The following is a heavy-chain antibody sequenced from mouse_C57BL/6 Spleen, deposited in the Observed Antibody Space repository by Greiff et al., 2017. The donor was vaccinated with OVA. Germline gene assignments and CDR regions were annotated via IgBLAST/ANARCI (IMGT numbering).Heavy chain of an antibody. CDR3: ARHGITTVAPLAY. Sequence: EVQGVESGGGLVQPGGSLKLSCAASGFTFSDYYMYWVRQTPEKRLEWVAYISNGGGSTYYPDTVKGRFTITRDNAKNTRYLQMSRLKSEDSAMYDCARHGITTVAPLAYWGQGTLVTVSA. V-gene: IGHV5-12*01. CDR2: ISNGGGST. CDR1: GFTFSDYY. D-gene: IGHD1-1*01. J-gene: IGHJ3*01.